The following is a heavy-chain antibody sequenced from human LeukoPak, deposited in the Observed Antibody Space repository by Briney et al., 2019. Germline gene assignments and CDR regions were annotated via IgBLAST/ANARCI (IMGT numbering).Heavy chain of an antibody. Sequence: GASVKVSCKASGYTFTGYYMHWVRQAPGQGLEWMGWINPNSGGTNYAQKFQGRVTMTRDTSISTAYMELSRLRSDDTAVYYCARDMDYYASSGYYSPPYFDYWGQGTLVTVSS. CDR3: ARDMDYYASSGYYSPPYFDY. V-gene: IGHV1-2*02. J-gene: IGHJ4*02. CDR1: GYTFTGYY. D-gene: IGHD3-22*01. CDR2: INPNSGGT.